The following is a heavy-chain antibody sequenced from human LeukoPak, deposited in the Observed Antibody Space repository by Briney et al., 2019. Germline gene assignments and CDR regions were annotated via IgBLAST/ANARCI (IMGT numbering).Heavy chain of an antibody. J-gene: IGHJ3*02. CDR2: IYPDDSDI. Sequence: GESLKISCEGSGYRFSTYWIGWVRQMPGKGLERMGIIYPDDSDIKYSPSFQGQVTISVDVSINTAYLHWSSPKASDTAMYYCARRKSSANYYVEAFDIWGQGTMVTVSS. CDR3: ARRKSSANYYVEAFDI. V-gene: IGHV5-51*01. D-gene: IGHD1-26*01. CDR1: GYRFSTYW.